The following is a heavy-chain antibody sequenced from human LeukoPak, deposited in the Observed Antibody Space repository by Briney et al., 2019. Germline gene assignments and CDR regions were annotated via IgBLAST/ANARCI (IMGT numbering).Heavy chain of an antibody. J-gene: IGHJ4*02. V-gene: IGHV3-7*05. Sequence: PGGSLRLSCAASGFSLSNHCMNWVRQAPGKGLEWVANINQDGSERYFGDAVKGRFTISRDNAKNSLFLQMDSLTDDDSAIYYCSRSISLWARGTLVTVSS. CDR2: INQDGSER. CDR3: SRSISL. CDR1: GFSLSNHC.